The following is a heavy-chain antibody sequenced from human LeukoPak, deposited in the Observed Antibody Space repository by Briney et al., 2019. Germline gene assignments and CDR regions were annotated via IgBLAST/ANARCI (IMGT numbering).Heavy chain of an antibody. J-gene: IGHJ4*02. Sequence: GGSLRLSCAASGFTLSSYAMSWVRQAPGKGLEWVSAISDTGNTYHADSVKGRFTISRDSSKNTLFLQMNRLRPEDAAVYYCAKAGHYYDSSGYYLDYWGQGTLVTVSS. CDR3: AKAGHYYDSSGYYLDY. CDR2: ISDTGNT. D-gene: IGHD3-22*01. V-gene: IGHV3-23*01. CDR1: GFTLSSYA.